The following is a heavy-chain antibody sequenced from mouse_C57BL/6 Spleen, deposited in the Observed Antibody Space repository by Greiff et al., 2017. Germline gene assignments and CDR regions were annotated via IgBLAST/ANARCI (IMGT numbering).Heavy chain of an antibody. CDR2: ISSGGSYT. Sequence: EVMLVESGGDLVKPGGSLKLSCAASGFTFSSYGMSWVRQTPDKRLEWVATISSGGSYTYYPDSVKGRFTISRDNATNTLYLQMSRLKSEDTAMYYCASDGGFAYWGQGTLVTVSA. CDR1: GFTFSSYG. V-gene: IGHV5-6*01. J-gene: IGHJ3*01. CDR3: ASDGGFAY.